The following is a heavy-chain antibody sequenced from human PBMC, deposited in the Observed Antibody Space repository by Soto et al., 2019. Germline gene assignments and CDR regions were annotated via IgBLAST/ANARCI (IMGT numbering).Heavy chain of an antibody. D-gene: IGHD4-17*01. V-gene: IGHV4-39*01. Sequence: LSLTCTVSGGSISSSSYYWGWIRQPPGKGLEWIGSIYYSGSTYYNPSLKSRVTISVDTSKNQFSLKLSSVTAADTAVYYCARSERRHYGGYYFDYWGQGTLVTVSS. CDR1: GGSISSSSYY. J-gene: IGHJ4*02. CDR3: ARSERRHYGGYYFDY. CDR2: IYYSGST.